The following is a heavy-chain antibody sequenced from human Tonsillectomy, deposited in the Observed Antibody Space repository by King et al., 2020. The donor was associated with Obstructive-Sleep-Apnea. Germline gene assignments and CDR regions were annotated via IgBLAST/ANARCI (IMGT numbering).Heavy chain of an antibody. CDR2: IYYSGST. CDR1: GGSISSYY. D-gene: IGHD5-24*01. CDR3: ARLRERWLQWGAYFDD. J-gene: IGHJ4*02. Sequence: LQLQESGPGLVKPSETLSLSCTVSGGSISSYYWSWIRQPPGKGLEWIGYIYYSGSTNCNPSLKSRVSMSVDTSKNQFSLNLTSVTAADTAVYYCARLRERWLQWGAYFDDWGKGALVTVSS. V-gene: IGHV4-59*08.